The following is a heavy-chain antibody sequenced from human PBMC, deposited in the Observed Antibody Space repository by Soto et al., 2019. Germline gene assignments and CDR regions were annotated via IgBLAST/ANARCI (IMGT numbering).Heavy chain of an antibody. CDR2: INHSGSA. D-gene: IGHD2-21*01. CDR1: GGSFSGYY. V-gene: IGHV4-34*01. J-gene: IGHJ4*02. Sequence: SGTLSLTCAVYGGSFSGYYWTWIRQPPGTGLEWIGEINHSGSANYNPSLKSRVTISVDTYKNQFSLKLTSVTATDTAVYYCARDKIAGRFDYWGQGTLVTVSS. CDR3: ARDKIAGRFDY.